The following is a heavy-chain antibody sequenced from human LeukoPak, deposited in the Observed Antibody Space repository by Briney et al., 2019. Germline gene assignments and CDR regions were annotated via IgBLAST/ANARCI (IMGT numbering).Heavy chain of an antibody. V-gene: IGHV3-20*04. CDR1: GFTFDDYG. CDR2: INWNGGST. D-gene: IGHD4-17*01. J-gene: IGHJ3*02. Sequence: PGGSLRLSCAASGFTFDDYGMSWVRQAPGKGLEWVSGINWNGGSTGYADSAKGRFTISRDNAKNSLYLQMNSLRAEDTALYYCARDTIRWRRNDYGDYDAFDIWGQGTMVTVSS. CDR3: ARDTIRWRRNDYGDYDAFDI.